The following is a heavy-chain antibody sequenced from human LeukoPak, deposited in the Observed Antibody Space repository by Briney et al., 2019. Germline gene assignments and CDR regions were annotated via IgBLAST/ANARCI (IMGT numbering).Heavy chain of an antibody. CDR2: ISGSGGTT. V-gene: IGHV3-23*01. CDR3: AKDQSTDFDY. J-gene: IGHJ4*02. Sequence: GGSLRLSCAAPGFTFSSYALNWVRQAPGKGLEWVSVISGSGGTTYYADSVKGRFTISRDNSRNTLYLQMNSLSAEDTAVYYCAKDQSTDFDYWGQGTLVTVSS. CDR1: GFTFSSYA.